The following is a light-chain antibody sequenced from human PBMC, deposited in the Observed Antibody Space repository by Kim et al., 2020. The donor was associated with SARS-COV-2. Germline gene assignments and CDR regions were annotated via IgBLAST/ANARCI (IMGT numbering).Light chain of an antibody. J-gene: IGLJ2*01. V-gene: IGLV3-19*01. CDR3: NSRDSSGNHVV. CDR2: GKN. CDR1: SLRSYY. Sequence: ALGQTVRITCQGDSLRSYYASWYQQKPGQAPVMVIYGKNNRPSGIPDRFSGSSSGNTASLTITGAQAEDEADYYCNSRDSSGNHVVFGGGTQLTVL.